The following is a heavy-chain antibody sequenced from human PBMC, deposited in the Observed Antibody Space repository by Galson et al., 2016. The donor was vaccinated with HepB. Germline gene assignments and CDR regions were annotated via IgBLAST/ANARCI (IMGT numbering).Heavy chain of an antibody. CDR1: GFTFRSYG. CDR2: ISDDGSNK. V-gene: IGHV3-30*03. CDR3: ARGGYDGYEIDY. D-gene: IGHD5-12*01. J-gene: IGHJ4*02. Sequence: SLRLSCAASGFTFRSYGMHWVRQAPGKGLEWVAIISDDGSNKYYVDSVKGRFTITRDNSKNTLYLQMNSLRAEDTAVYYCARGGYDGYEIDYWGQGTLVSVSS.